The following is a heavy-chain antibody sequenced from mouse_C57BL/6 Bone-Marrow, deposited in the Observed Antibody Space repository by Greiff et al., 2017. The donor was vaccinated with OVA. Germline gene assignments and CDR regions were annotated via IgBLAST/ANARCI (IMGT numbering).Heavy chain of an antibody. D-gene: IGHD1-1*01. CDR1: GFNIKDDY. J-gene: IGHJ2*01. CDR3: TFYSYYFDY. V-gene: IGHV14-4*01. CDR2: IDPENGDT. Sequence: VQLQQSGAELVRPGASVKLSCTASGFNIKDDYMHWVKQRPEQGLEWIGWIDPENGDTEYASKFQGKATITADQSSNTAYLQLSSLTSEDTAVYYCTFYSYYFDYWGQGTTLTVSS.